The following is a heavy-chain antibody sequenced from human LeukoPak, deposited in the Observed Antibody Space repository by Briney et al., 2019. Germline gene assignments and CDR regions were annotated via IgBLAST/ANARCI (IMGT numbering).Heavy chain of an antibody. CDR3: ARDPRIAARPSYFDY. CDR1: GRSISSYY. Sequence: PSETLSLTCTVSGRSISSYYGRSVRQPPGKGLEWHGYIYYSGSTNYKPSLKSRVTISVDTSKNQFSLKLSSVTAADTAVYYCARDPRIAARPSYFDYWGQGTLVTVSS. J-gene: IGHJ4*02. D-gene: IGHD6-6*01. V-gene: IGHV4-59*01. CDR2: IYYSGST.